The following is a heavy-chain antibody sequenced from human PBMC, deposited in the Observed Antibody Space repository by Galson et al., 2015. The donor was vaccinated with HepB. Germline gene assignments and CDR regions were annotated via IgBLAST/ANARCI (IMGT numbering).Heavy chain of an antibody. D-gene: IGHD2-15*01. CDR3: ATASRSVVVVAATPDTFDI. CDR1: GYTLSELS. V-gene: IGHV1-24*01. CDR2: FDPEDDET. Sequence: SVKVSCKVSGYTLSELSMLWARQAPGKGLEWMGGFDPEDDETVHAEKFQGRVTMTEDTSAETAYMELTSLGSEETAVYCCATASRSVVVVAATPDTFDIWGQGTMVTVSS. J-gene: IGHJ3*02.